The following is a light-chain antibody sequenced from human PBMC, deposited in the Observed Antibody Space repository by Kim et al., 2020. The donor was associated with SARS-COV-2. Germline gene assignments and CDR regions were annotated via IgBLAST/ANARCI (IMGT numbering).Light chain of an antibody. Sequence: QTATLTCTRNTNNVGNEGAAWLQQHQGHPPKLLSYRSNNRPSGISERFSASRSGNTASLTITGLQPEDEADYICSAWDSSLDVWLFGGGTQLTVL. CDR2: RSN. V-gene: IGLV10-54*04. J-gene: IGLJ3*02. CDR1: TNNVGNEG. CDR3: SAWDSSLDVWL.